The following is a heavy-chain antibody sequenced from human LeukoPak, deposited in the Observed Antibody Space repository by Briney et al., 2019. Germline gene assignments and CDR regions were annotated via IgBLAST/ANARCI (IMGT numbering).Heavy chain of an antibody. D-gene: IGHD3-3*01. Sequence: SVKVSCKASGGTFSSYAISWVRQAPGQGLEWMGGIIPIFGTANYAQKFQGRVTITTDESTSTAYMELSSLRSEDTAVCYCASSDFWSGTRGWFDPWGQGTLVTVSS. CDR2: IIPIFGTA. J-gene: IGHJ5*02. V-gene: IGHV1-69*05. CDR1: GGTFSSYA. CDR3: ASSDFWSGTRGWFDP.